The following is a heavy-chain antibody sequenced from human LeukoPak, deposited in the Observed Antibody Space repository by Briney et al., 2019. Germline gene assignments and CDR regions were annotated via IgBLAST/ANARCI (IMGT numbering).Heavy chain of an antibody. CDR1: GFTFTDYY. J-gene: IGHJ4*02. CDR3: TRRPYSSSWYYFDY. D-gene: IGHD6-13*01. V-gene: IGHV3-11*04. CDR2: ISSSGSML. Sequence: GGSLRLSCTVSGFTFTDYYMSWVRQAPGKGLEWGSYISSSGSMLHYADSVEGRFTISRDNAKNSLYLQMSSRRVEDTAVYYCTRRPYSSSWYYFDYWGQGTLVTVSS.